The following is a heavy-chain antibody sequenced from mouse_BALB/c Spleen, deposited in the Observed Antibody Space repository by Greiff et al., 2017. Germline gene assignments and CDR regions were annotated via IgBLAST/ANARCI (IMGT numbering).Heavy chain of an antibody. D-gene: IGHD1-1*01. V-gene: IGHV7-3*02. J-gene: IGHJ1*01. CDR3: ARGVVATYWYFDV. CDR2: IRNKANGYTT. CDR1: GFTFTDYY. Sequence: EVQLQESGGGLVQPGGSLRLSCATSGFTFTDYYMSWVRQPPGKALEWLGFIRNKANGYTTEYSASVKGRFTISRDNSQSILYLQMNTLRAEDSATYYCARGVVATYWYFDVWGAGTTVTVSS.